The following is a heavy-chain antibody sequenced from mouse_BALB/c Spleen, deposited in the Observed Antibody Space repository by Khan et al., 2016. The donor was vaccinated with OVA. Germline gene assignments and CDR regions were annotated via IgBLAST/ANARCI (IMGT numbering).Heavy chain of an antibody. CDR2: IWSDGHT. J-gene: IGHJ1*01. V-gene: IGHV2-6-1*01. CDR1: GFSLTSYG. CDR3: ARHGYYGNYGPYFDG. D-gene: IGHD2-1*01. Sequence: QVQLKESGPGLVAPSQSLSITCTISGFSLTSYGVHWVRQPPGKGLEWLVVIWSDGHTTYNSAHKTRLSISKDNSKSQVFLKMNSLQTDDTAMYYCARHGYYGNYGPYFDGWGAGTTVTVS.